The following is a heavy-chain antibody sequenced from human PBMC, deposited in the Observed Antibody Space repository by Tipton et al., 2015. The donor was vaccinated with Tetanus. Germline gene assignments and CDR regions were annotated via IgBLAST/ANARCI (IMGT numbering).Heavy chain of an antibody. CDR3: TRANHEFPKKGPFDS. Sequence: TLSLTCTVSGGSLRGGDHYWSWIRQPPGKGLEWLAYVSSSGASNSNYFLKSRTIVSRDTSRNQFSLKLTSVTAADTAVYYCTRANHEFPKKGPFDSWGQGTLVIVS. CDR2: VSSSGAS. V-gene: IGHV4-61*08. CDR1: GGSLRGGDHY. D-gene: IGHD3-10*01. J-gene: IGHJ4*02.